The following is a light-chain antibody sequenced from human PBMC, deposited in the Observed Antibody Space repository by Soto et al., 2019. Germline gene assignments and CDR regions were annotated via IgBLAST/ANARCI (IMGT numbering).Light chain of an antibody. V-gene: IGKV3-11*01. CDR3: QQRTKWIT. CDR1: QSVKSN. Sequence: ELVMTQSPATLSVSPGDRATLSCRASQSVKSNLAWYQQNPGQAPRLLIYGASNRATGIPARFSGSGSGTDFTLTISNLEPDDFAVYYRQQRTKWITFGQGTRLEIK. CDR2: GAS. J-gene: IGKJ5*01.